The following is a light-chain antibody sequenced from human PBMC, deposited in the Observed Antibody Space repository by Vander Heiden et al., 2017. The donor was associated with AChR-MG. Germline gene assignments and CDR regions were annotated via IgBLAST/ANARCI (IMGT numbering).Light chain of an antibody. J-gene: IGKJ3*01. CDR1: QSISYY. V-gene: IGKV1-39*01. Sequence: IQMIQSPSSLSESLGDRVTITCRASQSISYYLNWYQQKPGKAPKLLIYTASSLHSGVPSRFSGSGSGTDFTLTVSSLQPEDFATYYCQQSYSSPFTFGPGTKVDMK. CDR2: TAS. CDR3: QQSYSSPFT.